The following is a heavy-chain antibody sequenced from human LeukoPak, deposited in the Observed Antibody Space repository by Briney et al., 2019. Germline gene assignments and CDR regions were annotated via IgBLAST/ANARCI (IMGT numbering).Heavy chain of an antibody. V-gene: IGHV1-8*02. CDR2: MNPNSGNT. Sequence: ASVKVSCKASGGTFSSYAISWVRQASGQGLEWMGWMNPNSGNTGYAQKFQGRIIMTSDTSISTAYLELSSLRSEDTAVYYCASELRWQPHWGQGTLVTVSS. D-gene: IGHD4-23*01. CDR1: GGTFSSYA. J-gene: IGHJ4*02. CDR3: ASELRWQPH.